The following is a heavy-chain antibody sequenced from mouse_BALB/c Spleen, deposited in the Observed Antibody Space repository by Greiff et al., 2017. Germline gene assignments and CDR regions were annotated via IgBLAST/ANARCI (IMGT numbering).Heavy chain of an antibody. CDR2: ISDGGSYT. CDR1: GFTFSDYY. Sequence: EVQVVESGGGLVKPGGSLKLSCAASGFTFSDYYMYWIRQTPEKRLEWVATISDGGSYTYYPDSVKGRFTISRDNAKNNLYLQMSSLKSEDTAMYYCARDEEHRFAYWGQGTLVTVSA. J-gene: IGHJ3*01. CDR3: ARDEEHRFAY. V-gene: IGHV5-4*02.